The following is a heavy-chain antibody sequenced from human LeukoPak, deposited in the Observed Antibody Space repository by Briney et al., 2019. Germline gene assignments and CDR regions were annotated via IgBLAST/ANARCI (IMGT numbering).Heavy chain of an antibody. D-gene: IGHD1-26*01. Sequence: GGSLRLSCAGAGFTYSSYGMHWVRQAPGKGLEWVAFIRFDGTNKYYADSVKGRFTISRDNSKNTLYLQMDSLRAEDTAVYYCVIVDDARYAHDSWGQGTLVTVSS. CDR2: IRFDGTNK. CDR3: VIVDDARYAHDS. V-gene: IGHV3-30*02. J-gene: IGHJ4*02. CDR1: GFTYSSYG.